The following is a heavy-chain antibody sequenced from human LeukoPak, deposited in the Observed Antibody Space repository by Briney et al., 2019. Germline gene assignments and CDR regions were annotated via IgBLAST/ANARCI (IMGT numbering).Heavy chain of an antibody. CDR2: ISYGGSNK. CDR1: GFTFSSYG. CDR3: AKDAVRGVMRYYFDY. J-gene: IGHJ4*02. Sequence: GRSLRLSCAASGFTFSSYGMHWVRQAPGKGLEWVAVISYGGSNKYYADSVKGRFTISRDNSKNTLYLQMNSLRAEDTAVYYCAKDAVRGVMRYYFDYWGQGTLVTVSS. D-gene: IGHD3-10*01. V-gene: IGHV3-30*18.